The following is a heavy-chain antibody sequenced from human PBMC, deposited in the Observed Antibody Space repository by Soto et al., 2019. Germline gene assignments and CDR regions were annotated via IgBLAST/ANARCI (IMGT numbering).Heavy chain of an antibody. Sequence: ASVKVSCKASGYNFNTFDIYWVRQATGHGLEWMGWMNPNSGNTGYAKELRGRVTMNRNTSNTTAYMELTSLTSDDKGVYYCAGGNFRYWGQGTRVTVSS. J-gene: IGHJ4*02. CDR3: AGGNFRY. CDR2: MNPNSGNT. V-gene: IGHV1-8*02. CDR1: GYNFNTFD.